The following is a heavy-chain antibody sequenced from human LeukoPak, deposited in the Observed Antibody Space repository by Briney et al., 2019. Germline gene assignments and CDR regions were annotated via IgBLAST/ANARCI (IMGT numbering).Heavy chain of an antibody. D-gene: IGHD3-3*01. V-gene: IGHV3-33*01. CDR1: GFIFSSHG. CDR2: IWYDGSNK. CDR3: ARTLYDFWSGYYGGTLFDY. J-gene: IGHJ4*02. Sequence: GGSLLLSCAASGFIFSSHGMHWVRQAPGKGLEWVTVIWYDGSNKYYADSVKGRFTISRDNSKNTLYLHMNSLRAEDTAVYYCARTLYDFWSGYYGGTLFDYWGQGTLVTVSS.